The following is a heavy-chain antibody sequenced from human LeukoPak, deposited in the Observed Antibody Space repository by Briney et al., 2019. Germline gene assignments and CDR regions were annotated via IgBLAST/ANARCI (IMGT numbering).Heavy chain of an antibody. D-gene: IGHD3-10*01. J-gene: IGHJ4*02. CDR1: GASIRTSEDH. Sequence: SETLSLTCTVSGASIRTSEDHWTWIRQHPGKGLEWIGYTSNSDYPDSNPSLKSRVTISLDTSKNQFSLKLRSVTAADTAVYYCAREPTQPQRFGEFHPFDNWGQGTLVTVSS. V-gene: IGHV4-31*03. CDR3: AREPTQPQRFGEFHPFDN. CDR2: TSNSDYP.